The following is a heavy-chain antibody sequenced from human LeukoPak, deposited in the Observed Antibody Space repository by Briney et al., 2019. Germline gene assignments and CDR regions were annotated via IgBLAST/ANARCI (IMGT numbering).Heavy chain of an antibody. CDR3: ARSWYGDYDY. CDR1: GYTFTSYY. Sequence: ASVKVSCKASGYTFTSYYMHWVRQAPGQGLEWMGIINPSGGSTNYAQKFQGRVTMTRDTSISTAYMELSRLRSDDTAVYYCARSWYGDYDYWGQGTLVTVSS. V-gene: IGHV1-2*02. D-gene: IGHD4-17*01. CDR2: INPSGGST. J-gene: IGHJ4*02.